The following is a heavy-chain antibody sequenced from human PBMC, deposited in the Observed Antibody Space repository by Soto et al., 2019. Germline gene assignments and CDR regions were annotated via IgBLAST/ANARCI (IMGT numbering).Heavy chain of an antibody. D-gene: IGHD6-19*01. Sequence: PGGSLRLSCAAPGFTFSSYSMNWVRQAPGKGLEWVSYISSSSSTIYYADSVKGRFTISRDNAKNSLYLQMNSLRDEDTAVYYCARDPMPNSSGWYGNNWFDPWGQGTLVTVSS. CDR2: ISSSSSTI. CDR1: GFTFSSYS. V-gene: IGHV3-48*02. CDR3: ARDPMPNSSGWYGNNWFDP. J-gene: IGHJ5*02.